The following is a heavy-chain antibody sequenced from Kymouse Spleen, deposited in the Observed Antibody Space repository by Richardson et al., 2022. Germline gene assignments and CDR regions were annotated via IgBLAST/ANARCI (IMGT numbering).Heavy chain of an antibody. CDR3: ARGTGTTLYYYYYGMDV. D-gene: IGHD1-7*01. Sequence: QVQLVQSGAEVKKPGASVKVSCKASGYTFTSYDINWVRQATGQGLEWMGWMNPNSGNTGYAQKFQGRVTMTRNTSISTAYMELSSLRSEDTAVYYCARGTGTTLYYYYYGMDVWGQGTTVTVSS. J-gene: IGHJ6*02. V-gene: IGHV1-8*01. CDR2: MNPNSGNT. CDR1: GYTFTSYD.